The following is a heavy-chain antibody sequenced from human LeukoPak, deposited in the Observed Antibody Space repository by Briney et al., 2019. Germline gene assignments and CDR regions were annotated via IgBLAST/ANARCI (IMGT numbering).Heavy chain of an antibody. Sequence: SETLSLTCTVSGVSISSYYWSWIRQPPGKGLEWIGYIYYSGSTNYNPSLKSRVTISVDTSKNQFSLKLSSVTAADTAVYYCARGKGYNYYYGMDVWGQGTTVTVSS. CDR3: ARGKGYNYYYGMDV. J-gene: IGHJ6*02. CDR2: IYYSGST. CDR1: GVSISSYY. V-gene: IGHV4-59*01. D-gene: IGHD3-10*01.